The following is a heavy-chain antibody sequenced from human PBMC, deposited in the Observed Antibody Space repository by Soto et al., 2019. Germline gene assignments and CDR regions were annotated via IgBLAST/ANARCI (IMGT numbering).Heavy chain of an antibody. D-gene: IGHD6-19*01. V-gene: IGHV1-18*01. Sequence: QVQLVQSGAEVKKPGASVKVSCKASGYTFTSYGISWVRQAPGQGRDWMGWISAYNGNTNYAQKLQGRVTMTTDTSTSTAYMELRSLRSDDTAVYYCARGAVSYSSGWPEDGDWYCDLWGRGTLDTVSS. CDR3: ARGAVSYSSGWPEDGDWYCDL. J-gene: IGHJ2*01. CDR2: ISAYNGNT. CDR1: GYTFTSYG.